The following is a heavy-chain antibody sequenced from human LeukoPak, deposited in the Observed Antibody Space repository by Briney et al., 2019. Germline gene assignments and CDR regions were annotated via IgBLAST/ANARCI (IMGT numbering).Heavy chain of an antibody. CDR2: ISSSATNI. D-gene: IGHD6-13*01. CDR1: GFTFSNYY. Sequence: SGGSLRLSCAASGFTFSNYYMSWIRQAPGKGLEWISYISSSATNIQYADSVKGRFTISRDNAKNSLYLQMNSLSAEDTAVYYCAKDSYSKGDFWGQGVLVTVSS. CDR3: AKDSYSKGDF. J-gene: IGHJ4*02. V-gene: IGHV3-11*01.